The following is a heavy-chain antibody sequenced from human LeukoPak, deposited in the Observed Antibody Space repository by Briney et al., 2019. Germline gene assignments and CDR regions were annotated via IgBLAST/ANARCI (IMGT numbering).Heavy chain of an antibody. D-gene: IGHD1-14*01. CDR3: VRLPDYYYYYMDV. V-gene: IGHV4-38-2*01. CDR2: LYYSGST. J-gene: IGHJ6*03. Sequence: SETLSLTCAVSGYSISSGYYWGWIRQPPGKGLEWIGSLYYSGSTYYNPSLKTRVTISVDTSKSQFSLKLDSVTAADTAVYYCVRLPDYYYYYMDVWGRGTSVTVSS. CDR1: GYSISSGYY.